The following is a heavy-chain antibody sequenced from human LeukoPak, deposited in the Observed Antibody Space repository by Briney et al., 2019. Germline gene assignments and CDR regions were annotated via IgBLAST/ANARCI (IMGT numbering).Heavy chain of an antibody. CDR1: GFTFSSYA. Sequence: GGSLRLSCAVSGFTFSSYAMSWVRQAPGKGLEWVSTISNSGGTTYYADSVKGRFTISRDDSENTLYLQMNSLRAEDTAVYYCAKATGYLLWGQGTLVTVSS. J-gene: IGHJ4*02. D-gene: IGHD1-14*01. V-gene: IGHV3-23*01. CDR2: ISNSGGTT. CDR3: AKATGYLL.